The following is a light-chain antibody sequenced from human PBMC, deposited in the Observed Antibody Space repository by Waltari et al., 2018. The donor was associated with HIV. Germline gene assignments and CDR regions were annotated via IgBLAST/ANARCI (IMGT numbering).Light chain of an antibody. J-gene: IGKJ4*01. CDR2: WAS. CDR1: QSVLYSSNSKNY. CDR3: QQYYSTPRT. V-gene: IGKV4-1*01. Sequence: DIVMTKSPDSLAVSLGERATINCKSSQSVLYSSNSKNYLAWYQQKPGQPPKLLIYWASTRESGVPDRFSGSGSGTDFTLTISSLQAEDVAVYYCQQYYSTPRTFGGGTKVEIK.